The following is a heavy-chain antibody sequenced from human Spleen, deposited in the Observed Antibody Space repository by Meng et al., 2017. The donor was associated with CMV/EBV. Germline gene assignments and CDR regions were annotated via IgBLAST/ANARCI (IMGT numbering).Heavy chain of an antibody. Sequence: SHTLSLTCAISVDIVYSNSAAWNWIRQSPSRGLEWLGRTYYRSKWYNDYELSVKSRITINPDTSKNQFSLQLNSVTPEDKAVYYCSRTVAGNNDYWGQGTLVTVSS. CDR1: VDIVYSNSAA. CDR2: TYYRSKWYN. J-gene: IGHJ4*02. D-gene: IGHD6-19*01. CDR3: SRTVAGNNDY. V-gene: IGHV6-1*01.